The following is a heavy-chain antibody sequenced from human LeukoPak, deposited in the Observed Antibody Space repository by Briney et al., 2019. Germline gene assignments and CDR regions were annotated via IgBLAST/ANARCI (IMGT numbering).Heavy chain of an antibody. V-gene: IGHV1-46*01. CDR2: INPSGGST. Sequence: GASVKVSCKASGGTFSSYAISWVRQAPGQGLEWMGIINPSGGSTSYAQKFQGRVTMTRDTSTSTVYMELSSLRSEDTAVYYCARGDIVVVPAAIGDAFDIWGQGTMVTVSS. CDR3: ARGDIVVVPAAIGDAFDI. D-gene: IGHD2-2*02. J-gene: IGHJ3*02. CDR1: GGTFSSYA.